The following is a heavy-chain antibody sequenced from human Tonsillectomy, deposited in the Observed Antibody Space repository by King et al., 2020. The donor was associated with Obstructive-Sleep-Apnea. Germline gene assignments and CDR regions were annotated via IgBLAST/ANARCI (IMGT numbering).Heavy chain of an antibody. CDR3: ARGYIRLYYDLWGDGWFDP. CDR1: GGSISSSSYY. Sequence: LQLQESGPGLVKPSETLSLTCTVSGGSISSSSYYWGWIRQPPGKGLEWIGSIYYSGSTYYNPSLKSRVTISVDTSKNQFSLKLSSVTAADTAVYYCARGYIRLYYDLWGDGWFDPWGQGTLVTVSS. V-gene: IGHV4-39*07. CDR2: IYYSGST. J-gene: IGHJ5*02. D-gene: IGHD3-3*01.